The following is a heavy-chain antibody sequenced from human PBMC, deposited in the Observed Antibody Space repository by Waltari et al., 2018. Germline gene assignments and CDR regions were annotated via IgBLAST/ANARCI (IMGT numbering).Heavy chain of an antibody. V-gene: IGHV4-59*01. D-gene: IGHD6-25*01. CDR1: GGSISSYY. Sequence: QVQLQESGPGLVKPSETLSLTCTVSGGSISSYYWSWIRQPPGKGLEWIGYIYYSGSTNYNPSLKSRVTISVDTSKNQFSLKLSSVTAADTSVYYCARDGIAARGVYYFDYWGQGTLVTVSS. J-gene: IGHJ4*02. CDR2: IYYSGST. CDR3: ARDGIAARGVYYFDY.